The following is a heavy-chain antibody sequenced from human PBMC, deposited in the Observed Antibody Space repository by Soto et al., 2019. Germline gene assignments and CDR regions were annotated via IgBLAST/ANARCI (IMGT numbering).Heavy chain of an antibody. CDR3: AHDVPATRNWFDP. J-gene: IGHJ5*02. D-gene: IGHD2-15*01. CDR2: IYWNDDK. Sequence: QITLKESGPTLVKPSETLTLTCSFSGFSLRTSGVGVAWIRQPPGKALEWLALIYWNDDKRFSPSLRSRLSITKDTSQNQVVLTLTDVDPVDTATDYCAHDVPATRNWFDPWGQGTVVTVSS. CDR1: GFSLRTSGVG. V-gene: IGHV2-5*01.